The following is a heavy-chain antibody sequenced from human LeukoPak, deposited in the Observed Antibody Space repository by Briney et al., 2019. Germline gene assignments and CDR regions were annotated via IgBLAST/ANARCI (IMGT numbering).Heavy chain of an antibody. CDR1: GYTFSGYF. V-gene: IGHV1-2*06. CDR3: ALGGSSDLEWLVDYFDH. D-gene: IGHD3-3*01. CDR2: INPNTGGT. J-gene: IGHJ4*02. Sequence: GASVKVSCKTSGYTFSGYFIHWIRQAPGQGLEWMGRINPNTGGTNYAQKFQGRVTMTSGSSIRSACMDLSRLSLDDSAVYYCALGGSSDLEWLVDYFDHWGQGSLVLVSS.